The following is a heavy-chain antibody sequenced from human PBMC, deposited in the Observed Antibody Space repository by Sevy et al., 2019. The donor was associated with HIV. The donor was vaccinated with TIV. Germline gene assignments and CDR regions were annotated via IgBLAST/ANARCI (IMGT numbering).Heavy chain of an antibody. D-gene: IGHD3-22*01. V-gene: IGHV3-49*03. CDR2: IRSKDYGGAT. J-gene: IGHJ4*02. Sequence: GSLRLSCTGSGFTFGDYAMSWFRQAPGMGLEWVGFIRSKDYGGATEYAASVKGRFTISRDASKSIADLQMNSLKTEDTAVYYCTMGYYYDSSGYSDYWGQGTLVTVSS. CDR3: TMGYYYDSSGYSDY. CDR1: GFTFGDYA.